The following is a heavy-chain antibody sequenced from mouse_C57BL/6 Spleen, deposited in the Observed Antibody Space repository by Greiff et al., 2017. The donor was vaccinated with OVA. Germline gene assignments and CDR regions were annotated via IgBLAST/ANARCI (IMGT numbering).Heavy chain of an antibody. CDR1: GYTFTDYE. CDR3: TREKLPFDY. V-gene: IGHV1-15*01. D-gene: IGHD5-5*01. Sequence: VKLQQSGAELVRPGASVTLSCKASGYTFTDYEMHWVKQTPVHGLEWIGAIDPETGGTAYNQKFKGKAILTADKSSSTAYMELRSLTSEDSAVYYCTREKLPFDYWGQGTTRTVSS. CDR2: IDPETGGT. J-gene: IGHJ2*01.